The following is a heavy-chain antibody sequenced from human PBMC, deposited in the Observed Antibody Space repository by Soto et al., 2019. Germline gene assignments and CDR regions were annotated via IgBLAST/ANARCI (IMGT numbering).Heavy chain of an antibody. V-gene: IGHV4-34*01. Sequence: QVQLQQWGAGLLKPSETLSLTCAVYGGSFSGYYWSWIRQPPGKGLEWIGEINHSGSTNYNPSLKSRVTISVDTSKNQFSLKLSSVTAADTAVYYCARGWGSISWVVVTASSWFDPWGQGTLVTVSS. D-gene: IGHD2-21*02. CDR2: INHSGST. J-gene: IGHJ5*02. CDR1: GGSFSGYY. CDR3: ARGWGSISWVVVTASSWFDP.